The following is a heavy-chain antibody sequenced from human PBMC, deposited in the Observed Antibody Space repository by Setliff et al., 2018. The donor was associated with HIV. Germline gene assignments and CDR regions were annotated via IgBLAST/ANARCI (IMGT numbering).Heavy chain of an antibody. CDR2: IYYSGST. Sequence: SETLSLTCTVSGGSISSSSYYWGWIRQPPGKGLEWIGTIYYSGSTYYNPSLKSRVTISVDTSKNQFSLKLSSVTAADTAVYYCARDGGLDANNAFDIWGQGTMVTVS. V-gene: IGHV4-39*07. CDR1: GGSISSSSYY. D-gene: IGHD3-16*01. CDR3: ARDGGLDANNAFDI. J-gene: IGHJ3*02.